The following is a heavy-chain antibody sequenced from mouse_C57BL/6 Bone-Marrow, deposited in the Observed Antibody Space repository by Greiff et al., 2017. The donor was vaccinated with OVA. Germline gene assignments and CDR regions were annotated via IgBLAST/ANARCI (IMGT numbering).Heavy chain of an antibody. J-gene: IGHJ3*01. D-gene: IGHD1-1*01. CDR2: IYPRSGTT. CDR1: GYTFTSYG. Sequence: QVQLQQSGAELARPGASVKLSCKASGYTFTSYGISWVKQRTGQGLEWIGEIYPRSGTTYYNEKFKGKATLTADKSSSTAYMELRSLTSVDSAVYFCARRTSTTVETPFAYWGQGTLVTVSA. CDR3: ARRTSTTVETPFAY. V-gene: IGHV1-81*01.